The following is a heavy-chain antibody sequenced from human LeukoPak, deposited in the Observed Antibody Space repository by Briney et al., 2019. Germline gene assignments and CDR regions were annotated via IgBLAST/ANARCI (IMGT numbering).Heavy chain of an antibody. CDR1: GYTLTELS. Sequence: ASVKVSCKVSGYTLTELSMHWVRQAPGKGLEWMGGFDPEDGETIYAQKFQGRVTMTEDTSTDTAYMEPSSLRSEDTAVYYCATALEWEPTRFDYWGQGTLVTVSS. D-gene: IGHD1-26*01. CDR3: ATALEWEPTRFDY. V-gene: IGHV1-24*01. J-gene: IGHJ4*02. CDR2: FDPEDGET.